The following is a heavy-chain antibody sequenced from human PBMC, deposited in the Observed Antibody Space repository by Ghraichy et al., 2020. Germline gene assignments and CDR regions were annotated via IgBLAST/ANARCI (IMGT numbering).Heavy chain of an antibody. Sequence: GGSLRLSCAASGFTFSSYAMHWVRQAPGKGLEWVAVISYDGSNKYYADSVKGRFTISRDNSKNTLYLQMNSLRAEDTAVYYCARNARSIAAAGIFSGGVLARPPLFDPWGQGTLVTVSS. CDR2: ISYDGSNK. CDR1: GFTFSSYA. J-gene: IGHJ5*02. CDR3: ARNARSIAAAGIFSGGVLARPPLFDP. D-gene: IGHD6-13*01. V-gene: IGHV3-30*04.